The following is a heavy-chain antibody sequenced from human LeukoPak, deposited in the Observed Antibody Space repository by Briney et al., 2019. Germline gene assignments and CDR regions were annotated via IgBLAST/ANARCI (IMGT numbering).Heavy chain of an antibody. Sequence: GGSLRLSCAPSGFALSIYCISCVRHAPGGGVGWVANIKGDGSDKNYLGSLKGRFTVSRDNAKNSLYLQVNSLRADDTAVYYCARPFGSGTYYQFDLWGQGTLVTVSS. J-gene: IGHJ4*02. V-gene: IGHV3-7*04. CDR3: ARPFGSGTYYQFDL. CDR1: GFALSIYC. CDR2: IKGDGSDK. D-gene: IGHD3-10*01.